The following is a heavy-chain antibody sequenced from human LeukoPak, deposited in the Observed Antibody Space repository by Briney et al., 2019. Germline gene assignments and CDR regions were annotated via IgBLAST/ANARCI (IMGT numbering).Heavy chain of an antibody. V-gene: IGHV3-23*01. D-gene: IGHD3-10*01. CDR1: GFTFDDYD. CDR2: ISGSGGST. CDR3: AKDGLLWFGVLHNWFDP. Sequence: PGGSLRLSCAASGFTFDDYDLSWVRQAPGKGLEWVSAISGSGGSTYYADSVKGRFTISRDNSKNTLYLQMNSLRAGDTAVYYCAKDGLLWFGVLHNWFDPWGQGTLVTVSS. J-gene: IGHJ5*02.